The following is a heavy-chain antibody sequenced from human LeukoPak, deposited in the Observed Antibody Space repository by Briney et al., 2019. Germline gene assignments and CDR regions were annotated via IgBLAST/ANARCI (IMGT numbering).Heavy chain of an antibody. CDR2: INPNSGGT. Sequence: ASVKVSCKASGYTFTGYFMHWVRQAPGQGLEWMGWINPNSGGTNYAQEFQGRVTMTRDTSISAAYMELSRLRCDDTAVYYCARDNWGNDYWGQGTLVTVSS. CDR3: ARDNWGNDY. J-gene: IGHJ4*02. V-gene: IGHV1-2*02. CDR1: GYTFTGYF. D-gene: IGHD7-27*01.